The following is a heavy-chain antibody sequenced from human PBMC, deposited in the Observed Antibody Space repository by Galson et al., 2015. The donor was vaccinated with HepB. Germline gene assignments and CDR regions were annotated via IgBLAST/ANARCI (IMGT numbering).Heavy chain of an antibody. CDR2: ISYDGSNK. CDR3: ARDRHTSTGATQRGWFDP. Sequence: SLRLSCAASGFTFSSYAMHWVRQAPGKGLEWVAVISYDGSNKYYADSVKGRFTISRDNSKNTLYLQMNSLRAEDTAVYYCARDRHTSTGATQRGWFDPWGQGT. V-gene: IGHV3-30-3*01. CDR1: GFTFSSYA. J-gene: IGHJ5*02. D-gene: IGHD1-26*01.